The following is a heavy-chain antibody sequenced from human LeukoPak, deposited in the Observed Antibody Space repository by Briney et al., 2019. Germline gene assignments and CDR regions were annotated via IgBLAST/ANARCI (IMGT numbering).Heavy chain of an antibody. V-gene: IGHV3-30*03. D-gene: IGHD3-10*01. CDR3: ARVGYYSSGPFSYFVY. CDR1: GFTFSSYS. CDR2: ISYDGSNE. Sequence: GGSLRLSCAASGFTFSSYSMNWVRQAPGKGLEWVAVISYDGSNEYYADSVKGRFTISRDSSENTLYLQMNSLRVEDTAVYYCARVGYYSSGPFSYFVYWGQGTLVTVSS. J-gene: IGHJ4*02.